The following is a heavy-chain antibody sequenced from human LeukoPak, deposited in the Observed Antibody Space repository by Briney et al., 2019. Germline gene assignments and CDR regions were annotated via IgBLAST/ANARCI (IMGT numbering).Heavy chain of an antibody. CDR2: IKSKTDGGTT. D-gene: IGHD2-2*01. Sequence: GGSLRLSCAASGFTFSNAWMSWVRQAPGKGLEWVGRIKSKTDGGTTDYAAPVKGRFTISRDDSKNTLYLQKNSLKNEDTAVYYCTTDTLGYCSSTSCYGSYYYYYYGMDVWGKGTTVTVSS. CDR1: GFTFSNAW. J-gene: IGHJ6*04. V-gene: IGHV3-15*01. CDR3: TTDTLGYCSSTSCYGSYYYYYYGMDV.